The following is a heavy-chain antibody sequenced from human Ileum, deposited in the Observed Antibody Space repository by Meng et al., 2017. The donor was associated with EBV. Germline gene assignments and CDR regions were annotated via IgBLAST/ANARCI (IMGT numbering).Heavy chain of an antibody. V-gene: IGHV4-59*08. Sequence: VQLPGTGPGLVKPSETLSLPCTVSGGSTSSYYWSWIRQPPGKGLEWIGNIYYSGSTNYNPSLKSRVTISVDTSKNQFSLNLSSVTAADTAVYYCARGGWSLDYWGQGTLVTVSS. CDR2: IYYSGST. J-gene: IGHJ4*02. CDR1: GGSTSSYY. CDR3: ARGGWSLDY. D-gene: IGHD2-15*01.